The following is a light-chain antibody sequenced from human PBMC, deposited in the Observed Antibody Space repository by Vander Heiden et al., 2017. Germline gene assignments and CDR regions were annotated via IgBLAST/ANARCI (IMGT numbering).Light chain of an antibody. CDR3: QAWDSSTDRVV. V-gene: IGLV3-1*01. CDR1: KLGDKY. Sequence: SYELTQLPSVSVSPVQTASITCSGDKLGDKYACWYQQKPGQSPVLVIYQDSKRPSGIPERFSGSNSGNTATLTISGTQAMDEADYYCQAWDSSTDRVVFGGGTKLTVL. J-gene: IGLJ2*01. CDR2: QDS.